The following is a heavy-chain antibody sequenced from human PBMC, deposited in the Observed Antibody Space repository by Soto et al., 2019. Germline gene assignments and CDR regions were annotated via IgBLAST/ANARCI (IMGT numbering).Heavy chain of an antibody. CDR1: GGTFSSYA. D-gene: IGHD2-2*01. Sequence: QVPLVQSGAEVKKPGSSVKVSCKASGGTFSSYAISWVRQAPGQGLEWMGGIIPIFGTANYAQKFQGRVTITADESTSTAYMELSSLRSEDTAVYYCARDIVVVPAAISQAPNYYYYGMDVWGQGTTVTVSS. J-gene: IGHJ6*02. CDR2: IIPIFGTA. V-gene: IGHV1-69*01. CDR3: ARDIVVVPAAISQAPNYYYYGMDV.